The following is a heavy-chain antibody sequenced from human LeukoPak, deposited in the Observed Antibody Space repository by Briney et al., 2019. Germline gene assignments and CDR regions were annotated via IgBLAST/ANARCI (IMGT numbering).Heavy chain of an antibody. J-gene: IGHJ6*03. CDR2: ISSSSSYI. D-gene: IGHD2-2*01. Sequence: GGSLRLSCAASGFTFSSYSMNWARQAPGKGLEWVSSISSSSSYIYYADSVKGRFTISRDNAKNSLYLQMNSLRAEDTAVYYCARTSEGYCRSTRCWAYYYYMDVWGKGTTVTISS. V-gene: IGHV3-21*04. CDR1: GFTFSSYS. CDR3: ARTSEGYCRSTRCWAYYYYMDV.